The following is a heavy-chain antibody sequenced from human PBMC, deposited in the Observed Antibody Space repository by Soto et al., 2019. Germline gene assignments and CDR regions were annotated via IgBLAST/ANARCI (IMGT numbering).Heavy chain of an antibody. D-gene: IGHD2-2*01. V-gene: IGHV3-23*01. J-gene: IGHJ5*01. CDR3: AIDLVVGPADSNWLDL. Sequence: GGSLRLSCAASGFTFSSYAMSWVRQAPGKGLEWVSAISGSGGSTYYADSVKGRFTISRDNSKNTLYLHMNSLRAEDTAVYYGAIDLVVGPADSNWLDLWGQGTMVTVSS. CDR1: GFTFSSYA. CDR2: ISGSGGST.